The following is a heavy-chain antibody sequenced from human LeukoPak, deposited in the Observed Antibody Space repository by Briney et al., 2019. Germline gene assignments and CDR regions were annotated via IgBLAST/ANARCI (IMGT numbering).Heavy chain of an antibody. CDR2: INHSGST. CDR3: ARGRSSGWYGGHWFDP. V-gene: IGHV4-34*01. Sequence: SETLSLTCAVYGESFSGYYWSWIRQPPGKGLERIGEINHSGSTNYNPSLKSRVTISVDTSKNRFSLKLSSVTAADTAVYYCARGRSSGWYGGHWFDPWGQGTLVTVSS. CDR1: GESFSGYY. J-gene: IGHJ5*02. D-gene: IGHD6-19*01.